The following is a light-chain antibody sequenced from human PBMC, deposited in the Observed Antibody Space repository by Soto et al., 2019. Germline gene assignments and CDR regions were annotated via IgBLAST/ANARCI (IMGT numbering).Light chain of an antibody. CDR1: QSINIW. V-gene: IGKV1-5*01. CDR3: QNDNTYSYT. Sequence: DIQMTQSPSTLSASVGDRVTITCRASQSINIWLAWNQQKAGKAPKLLIYDASTLENRVPLRFSGSGSGTEFTLTISGLQPDDFATYHCQNDNTYSYTFGQGTKLQIK. CDR2: DAS. J-gene: IGKJ2*01.